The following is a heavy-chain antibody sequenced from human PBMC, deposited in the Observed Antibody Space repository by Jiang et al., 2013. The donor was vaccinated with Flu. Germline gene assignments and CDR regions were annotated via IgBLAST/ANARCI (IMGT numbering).Heavy chain of an antibody. Sequence: SYWMSWVRQMPGKGLEWIGNIDPSEFHTYYNPSFQGHVTMSVDKSISTAYLQWSSLKASDTAIYFCARRASMGRGIYFFVNWGQGTLVTVSS. CDR3: ARRASMGRGIYFFVN. V-gene: IGHV5-10-1*01. CDR2: IDPSEFHT. CDR1: SYW. J-gene: IGHJ4*02. D-gene: IGHD3-10*01.